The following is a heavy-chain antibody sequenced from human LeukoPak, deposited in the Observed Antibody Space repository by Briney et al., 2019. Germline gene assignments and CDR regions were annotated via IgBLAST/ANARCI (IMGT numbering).Heavy chain of an antibody. Sequence: ASVKVSCKASGYTFTSYYMHWVRQAPGQGLEWMGVSNPSGVGTNYAQKFQGRVTMTRDTSTTTVYMELSSLRTEDTAVYYCAREESGGYFDYWGQGTLVTVSS. CDR2: SNPSGVGT. CDR1: GYTFTSYY. J-gene: IGHJ4*02. CDR3: AREESGGYFDY. V-gene: IGHV1-46*01. D-gene: IGHD2-8*02.